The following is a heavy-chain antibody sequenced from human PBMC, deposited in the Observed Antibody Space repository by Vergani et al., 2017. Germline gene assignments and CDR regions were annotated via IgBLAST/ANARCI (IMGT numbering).Heavy chain of an antibody. CDR3: ARVGTCSSTSCYAVFWWFDP. CDR2: INPSGGST. Sequence: QVQLVQSGAEVKKPGASVKVSCKASGYTFTSYYMHWVRQAPGQGLEWMGIINPSGGSTSYAQKFQGRVTITRDTSASTAYMELSSLRSEDTAVYYCARVGTCSSTSCYAVFWWFDPWGQGTLVTVSS. J-gene: IGHJ5*02. D-gene: IGHD2-2*01. CDR1: GYTFTSYY. V-gene: IGHV1-46*01.